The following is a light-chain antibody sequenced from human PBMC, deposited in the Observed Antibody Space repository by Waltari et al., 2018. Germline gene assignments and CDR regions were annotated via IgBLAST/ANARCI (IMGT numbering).Light chain of an antibody. J-gene: IGKJ4*01. Sequence: LVMTQTPLSLSVTPGQPASISCKSSQSLLPSDGKTNLSWYLQKPGQPPQLLIYEIPNRFSGVPDRLSGSGSGTDFTLKISRVEAEDVGVYYCMQTVQLPVTFGGGTKVEIK. V-gene: IGKV2D-29*01. CDR3: MQTVQLPVT. CDR1: QSLLPSDGKTN. CDR2: EIP.